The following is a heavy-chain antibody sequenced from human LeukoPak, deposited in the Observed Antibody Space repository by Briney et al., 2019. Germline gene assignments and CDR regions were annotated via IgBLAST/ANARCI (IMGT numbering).Heavy chain of an antibody. Sequence: SETLSLTCTVSGGSISSSSYYWGWIRPPPGKGLEWIGSIYYSGSTYYNPSLKSRVTISVDTSKNQFSLKLSSVTAADTAVYYCARIITVYYMDVWGKGTTVTVSS. J-gene: IGHJ6*03. CDR1: GGSISSSSYY. CDR3: ARIITVYYMDV. V-gene: IGHV4-39*01. CDR2: IYYSGST. D-gene: IGHD3-10*01.